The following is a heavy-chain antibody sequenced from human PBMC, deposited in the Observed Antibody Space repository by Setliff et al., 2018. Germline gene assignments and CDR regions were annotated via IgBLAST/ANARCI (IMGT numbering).Heavy chain of an antibody. D-gene: IGHD2-2*01. J-gene: IGHJ4*02. CDR1: GYTFTSYA. CDR2: INAGNGNT. CDR3: ARDISAAVPAAILYY. Sequence: ASVKVSCKASGYTFTSYAMHWVRQAPGQRLEWMGWINAGNGNTKYSQKFQGRVTITRDTSASTAYMELSSLRSEDTAVCYCARDISAAVPAAILYYWGQGTLVTVSS. V-gene: IGHV1-3*01.